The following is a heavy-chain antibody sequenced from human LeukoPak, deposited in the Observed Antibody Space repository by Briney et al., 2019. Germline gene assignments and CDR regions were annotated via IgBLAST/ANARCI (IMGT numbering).Heavy chain of an antibody. J-gene: IGHJ6*03. CDR3: ARGPWGSVIPTRDYFYYMDV. Sequence: SETLSLTCGVCGGSFKGYHWSCVRHSPGKGLEWIGEINHSGSTNYNPSLKSRVTLSVDTSQSQVSLTLRSVTAADTAVYFCARGPWGSVIPTRDYFYYMDVWGKGTTVTVSS. V-gene: IGHV4-34*01. D-gene: IGHD2-21*01. CDR1: GGSFKGYH. CDR2: INHSGST.